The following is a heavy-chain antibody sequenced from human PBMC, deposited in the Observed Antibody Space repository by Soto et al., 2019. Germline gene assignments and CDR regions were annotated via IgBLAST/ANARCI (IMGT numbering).Heavy chain of an antibody. CDR2: TYYRSKWYN. CDR3: ASGYSGYDPDAFDI. CDR1: GDSVSSNSAA. J-gene: IGHJ3*02. V-gene: IGHV6-1*01. D-gene: IGHD5-12*01. Sequence: SQTLSLTCAISGDSVSSNSAAWNWTRQSPSRGLEWLGRTYYRSKWYNDYAVSVKSLITINPDTSKNQFSLQLNSVTPEDTAVYYCASGYSGYDPDAFDIWGQGTMVTVSS.